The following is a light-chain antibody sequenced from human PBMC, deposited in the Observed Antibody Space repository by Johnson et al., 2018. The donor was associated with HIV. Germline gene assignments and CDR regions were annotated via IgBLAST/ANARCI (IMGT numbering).Light chain of an antibody. CDR3: GTWDSSLSVYV. Sequence: QPVLTQPPSVSAAPGQKVTISCSGSNSNIGNNYVSWYQQLPGTAPKLLIYENNQRSSGIPDRFSGSKSATSATLGITGLQTGDEADYYCGTWDSSLSVYVFGSGTKVTFL. J-gene: IGLJ1*01. CDR2: ENN. CDR1: NSNIGNNY. V-gene: IGLV1-51*02.